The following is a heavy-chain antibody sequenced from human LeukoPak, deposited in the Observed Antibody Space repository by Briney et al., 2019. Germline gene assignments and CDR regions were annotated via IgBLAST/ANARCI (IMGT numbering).Heavy chain of an antibody. Sequence: GSLRLSCAASGFTFSSYWMSWIRQSPGKGLEWIGYIYYTETSYNPSLKSRVTISADTSKNQFSLKLYSVTAADTAVYYCATRKLGNGYWGQGTLVTVSS. CDR1: GFTFSSYW. CDR2: IYYTET. V-gene: IGHV4-59*01. J-gene: IGHJ4*02. D-gene: IGHD7-27*01. CDR3: ATRKLGNGY.